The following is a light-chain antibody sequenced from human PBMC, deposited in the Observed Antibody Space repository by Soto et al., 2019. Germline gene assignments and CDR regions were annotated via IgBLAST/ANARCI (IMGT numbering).Light chain of an antibody. V-gene: IGLV2-14*01. CDR3: SSYTTTNNYV. CDR1: SSDVGGYNY. J-gene: IGLJ1*01. CDR2: EVK. Sequence: QSALTQPASVSGSPGQSITISCTGTSSDVGGYNYVSWYQQHPGKAPKLMIYEVKNRSSGVSNRFSGSKSGNTASLTISGLQAEDEADYYCSSYTTTNNYVFGTGTKLTGL.